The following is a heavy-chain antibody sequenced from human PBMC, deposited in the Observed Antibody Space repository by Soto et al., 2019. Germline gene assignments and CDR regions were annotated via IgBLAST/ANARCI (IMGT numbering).Heavy chain of an antibody. J-gene: IGHJ4*02. CDR2: ISGNSAAT. CDR3: ATQDFRGATGTT. D-gene: IGHD1-1*01. CDR1: GFRFSAQA. V-gene: IGHV3-23*01. Sequence: EVQLLESGGGLVQPGGSLRVSCAASGFRFSAQAMGWVRQAPGKGLEWVSLISGNSAATYYADSVKGRFTISRDNSRNTLYLQMNSLGAEDTAFYYCATQDFRGATGTTWGQGALVTVSS.